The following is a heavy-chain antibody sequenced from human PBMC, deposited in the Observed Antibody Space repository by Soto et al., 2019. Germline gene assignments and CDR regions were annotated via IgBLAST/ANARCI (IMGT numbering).Heavy chain of an antibody. CDR2: IGGSGTNT. CDR3: ARTITGYFWAGAY. V-gene: IGHV3-11*01. J-gene: IGHJ4*02. D-gene: IGHD2-21*01. CDR1: GFTLSDHY. Sequence: LRLSCAASGFTLSDHYMSWIRQAPGKGLEWVSGIGGSGTNTYYADFVKGRFTISRDNSKNTLYLQMDSLRAEDTAIYYCARTITGYFWAGAYWGQGTLVTVSS.